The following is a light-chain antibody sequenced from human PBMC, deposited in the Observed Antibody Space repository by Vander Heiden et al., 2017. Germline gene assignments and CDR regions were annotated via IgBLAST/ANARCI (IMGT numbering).Light chain of an antibody. CDR2: KAS. J-gene: IGKJ5*01. Sequence: DIQMTQSPSTLSASVGDSVTITCRASQSISSWLAWCQQRPGKAPKLLIYKASSLESGVPSRFSGSGSGTEFTLTISSLQPDDFATYYCQQYNSYSPITFGQGTRLEIK. V-gene: IGKV1-5*03. CDR3: QQYNSYSPIT. CDR1: QSISSW.